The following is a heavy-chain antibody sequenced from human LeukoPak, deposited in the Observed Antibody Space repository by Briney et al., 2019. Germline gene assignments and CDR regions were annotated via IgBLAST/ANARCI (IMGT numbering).Heavy chain of an antibody. CDR1: GFTCSSYG. V-gene: IGHV3-30*18. CDR3: AKDSGSSGWENYYYYGMDV. J-gene: IGHJ6*02. Sequence: GGSLRLSCAASGFTCSSYGLHWVRRAPGKGLEWVGVISSDGSNKYYADSVKGRFTISRDNSKNTLYMQMNSLRAEDTAVYYCAKDSGSSGWENYYYYGMDVWGQGTTVTVSS. D-gene: IGHD6-19*01. CDR2: ISSDGSNK.